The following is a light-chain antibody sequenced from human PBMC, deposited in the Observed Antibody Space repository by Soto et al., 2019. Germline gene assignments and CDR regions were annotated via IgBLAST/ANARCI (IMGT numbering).Light chain of an antibody. Sequence: QTVVTQEPSLTVSPGGTVTLTCASSTGAVATGHYPYWFQQKPGQAPRTLIYDTNNRHSWTPGWFSGSLLGGKAALTLSAALPEDEADYHCSLSYSGVRVFGGGTKLTVL. CDR1: TGAVATGHY. J-gene: IGLJ2*01. CDR2: DTN. CDR3: SLSYSGVRV. V-gene: IGLV7-46*01.